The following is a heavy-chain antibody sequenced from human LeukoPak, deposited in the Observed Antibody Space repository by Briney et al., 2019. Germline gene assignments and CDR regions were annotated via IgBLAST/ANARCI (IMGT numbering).Heavy chain of an antibody. J-gene: IGHJ4*02. D-gene: IGHD2-2*01. CDR2: INPNSGDT. V-gene: IGHV1-2*02. CDR3: ARPHCTSTTCYVFFDY. CDR1: GFTFTGYY. Sequence: ASVKVSCKASGFTFTGYYIHWVRQAPGQGLVWMGWINPNSGDTNYTQRFQGRVTMTRDTSISTAYMELSRLRSDDAAVYYCARPHCTSTTCYVFFDYWGQGTLVTVSS.